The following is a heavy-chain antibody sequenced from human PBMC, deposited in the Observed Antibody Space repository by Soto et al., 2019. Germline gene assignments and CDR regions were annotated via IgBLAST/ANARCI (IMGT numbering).Heavy chain of an antibody. CDR3: ARASIVVVVAATPFDY. Sequence: QVQLVESGGGVFQPGRSLRLSCAASGFTFSSYAMHWVRQAPGKGLEWVAVISYDGSNKYYADSVKGRFTISRDNSKNTLYLQMNSLRAEDTAVYYCARASIVVVVAATPFDYWGQGTLVTVSS. J-gene: IGHJ4*02. CDR2: ISYDGSNK. V-gene: IGHV3-30-3*01. D-gene: IGHD2-15*01. CDR1: GFTFSSYA.